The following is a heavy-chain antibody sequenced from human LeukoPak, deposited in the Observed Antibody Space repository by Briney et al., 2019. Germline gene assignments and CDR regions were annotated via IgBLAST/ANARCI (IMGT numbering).Heavy chain of an antibody. CDR1: GFTFSSYT. CDR2: IRSSSSTI. CDR3: ARAKRNGFDI. V-gene: IGHV3-48*01. Sequence: GGSLRLSCAASGFTFSSYTMNWVRQAPGKGLEWVSYIRSSSSTIYYADSVKGRFTISRDNAKNSLYLQMNSLRAEDTAVYYCARAKRNGFDIWGQGTMVTVSS. J-gene: IGHJ3*02.